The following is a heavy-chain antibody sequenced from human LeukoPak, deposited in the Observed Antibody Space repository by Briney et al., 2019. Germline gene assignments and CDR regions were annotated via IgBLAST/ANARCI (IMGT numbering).Heavy chain of an antibody. CDR2: INPNSGGT. V-gene: IGHV1-2*02. D-gene: IGHD2-2*01. J-gene: IGHJ4*02. Sequence: GASVKVSCKASGYTFTGYYMHWVRQAPGQGLEWMGWINPNSGGTNYAQKFQGRVTMTRDTSISTAYMDLRSLRSDDTAVYYCARVWGYCGNTNCYQSFDYWGQGTLVTVSS. CDR1: GYTFTGYY. CDR3: ARVWGYCGNTNCYQSFDY.